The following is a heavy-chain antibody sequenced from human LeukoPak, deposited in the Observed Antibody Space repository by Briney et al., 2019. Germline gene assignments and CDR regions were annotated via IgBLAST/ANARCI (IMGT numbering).Heavy chain of an antibody. D-gene: IGHD4-23*01. Sequence: SETLSLTCAVYGGSFSGYYWSWIRQPPGKGLEWIGEINHSGSTNYNPSLKSRVTISVDTSKNQFSLKLSSVTAADTAVYYCAGVLTTVVTRWAKAFDIWGQGTMVTVSS. CDR3: AGVLTTVVTRWAKAFDI. V-gene: IGHV4-34*01. CDR2: INHSGST. J-gene: IGHJ3*02. CDR1: GGSFSGYY.